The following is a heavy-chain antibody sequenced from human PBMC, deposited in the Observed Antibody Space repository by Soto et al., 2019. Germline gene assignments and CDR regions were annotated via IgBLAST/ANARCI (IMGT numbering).Heavy chain of an antibody. V-gene: IGHV3-30*03. D-gene: IGHD5-18*01. J-gene: IGHJ4*02. CDR2: ISYDGSLQ. CDR3: VSDRGYGHASVPYS. CDR1: GFAFSSYG. Sequence: QAQLVESGGGVVQPGRSLRLSCAASGFAFSSYGMHWVRQAPGTGLEWVAVISYDGSLQHYADSVKGRFTISRDNSKNMVRLQRGSRRAEDTAVYYCVSDRGYGHASVPYSWGQGTLVSVSS.